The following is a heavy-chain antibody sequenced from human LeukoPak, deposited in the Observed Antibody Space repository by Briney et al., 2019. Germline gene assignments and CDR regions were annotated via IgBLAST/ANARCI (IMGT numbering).Heavy chain of an antibody. V-gene: IGHV3-23*01. D-gene: IGHD2-15*01. CDR3: ARDLHFPTPTFDY. CDR2: TSSSDAGT. Sequence: GGSLRLSCAASGFPLSSHAMSWVRQAPGKGLEWVSATSSSDAGTYYADSVRGRFTISRDNSKNTLYLQMNSLRAEDAAVYYCARDLHFPTPTFDYWGQGTLVTVSS. J-gene: IGHJ4*02. CDR1: GFPLSSHA.